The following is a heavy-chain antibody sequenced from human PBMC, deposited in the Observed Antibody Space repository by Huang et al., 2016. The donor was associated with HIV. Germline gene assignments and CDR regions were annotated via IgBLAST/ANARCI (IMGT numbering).Heavy chain of an antibody. V-gene: IGHV3-7*01. J-gene: IGHJ4*02. CDR3: TRGLISSGWGIDY. Sequence: EVQLVESGGGLVQPGGSLRLSCAVSGFTFNSYWMSWVRQAPGKGLEWVANINQDGSEKYYVDSVKGRFTSSRDNAKNSLSLQINNLRVEDTAVFYCTRGLISSGWGIDYWGQGTLVTVSS. D-gene: IGHD6-19*01. CDR1: GFTFNSYW. CDR2: INQDGSEK.